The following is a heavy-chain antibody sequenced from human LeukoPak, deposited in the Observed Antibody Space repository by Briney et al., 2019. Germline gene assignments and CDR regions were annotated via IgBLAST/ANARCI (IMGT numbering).Heavy chain of an antibody. Sequence: GESLKISCQGSGYNFASYWIGWVRQMPGKGLEWMGIIYPGDSDVKYSPSFEGQVTISADKSINTAYLRWSSLKASDTAIYYCARHSGYNWNDPDPFDFWGQETLVTVSS. J-gene: IGHJ4*02. D-gene: IGHD1-1*01. V-gene: IGHV5-51*01. CDR1: GYNFASYW. CDR3: ARHSGYNWNDPDPFDF. CDR2: IYPGDSDV.